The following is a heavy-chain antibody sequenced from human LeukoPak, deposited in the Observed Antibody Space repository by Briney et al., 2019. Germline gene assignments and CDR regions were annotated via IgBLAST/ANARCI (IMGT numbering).Heavy chain of an antibody. CDR3: ARKNVGATTYYYYYMDV. Sequence: SETLSLTCAVSGGSISSSNWWSWVRQPPGKGLEWIGEIYHSGSTNYNPSLKSRVTISVDKSKNQFSLKLSSVTAADTAVYYCARKNVGATTYYYYYMDVWGKGTTVTVSS. J-gene: IGHJ6*03. CDR2: IYHSGST. CDR1: GGSISSSNW. V-gene: IGHV4-4*02. D-gene: IGHD1-26*01.